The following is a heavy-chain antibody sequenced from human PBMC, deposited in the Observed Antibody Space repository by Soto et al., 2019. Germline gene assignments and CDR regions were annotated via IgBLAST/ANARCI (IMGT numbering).Heavy chain of an antibody. CDR1: GYTFTSYG. Sequence: ASVKVPCKASGYTFTSYGISWVRHAPGQVLEWMGWISAYNGNTNYAQKLQGRVTMTTDTSTSTAYMELRSLRSDDTAVYYCARDQHRDDCGVLMPVWFDPWGQGTLVAVS. CDR3: ARDQHRDDCGVLMPVWFDP. CDR2: ISAYNGNT. V-gene: IGHV1-18*01. J-gene: IGHJ5*02. D-gene: IGHD4-17*01.